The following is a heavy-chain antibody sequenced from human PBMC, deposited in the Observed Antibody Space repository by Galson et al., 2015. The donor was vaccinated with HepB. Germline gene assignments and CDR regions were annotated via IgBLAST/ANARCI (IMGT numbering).Heavy chain of an antibody. CDR3: ARELFNSGWYFVY. D-gene: IGHD6-19*01. CDR1: SYTSTSYG. V-gene: IGHV1-18*04. J-gene: IGHJ4*02. CDR2: INPYNGNT. Sequence: SVKVSCKASSYTSTSYGISWVRQAPGQGLEWMGCINPYNGNTDYAQKFQGRVTMTTDTSTSTAYMDLRSLGSDDTAVYYCARELFNSGWYFVYWGQGTLVTVSS.